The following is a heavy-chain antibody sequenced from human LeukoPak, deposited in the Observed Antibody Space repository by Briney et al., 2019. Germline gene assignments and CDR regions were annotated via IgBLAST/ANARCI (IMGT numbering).Heavy chain of an antibody. Sequence: SETLSLTCTVSGGSISSSSYHWGWIRQPPGKGLEWIGGIYYSGSTYYNPSLKSRVTISVDTSKNQFSLKLSSVTAADTAVYYCARSYYDILTGYYKGGYYFDYWGQGTLVTVSS. CDR3: ARSYYDILTGYYKGGYYFDY. CDR1: GGSISSSSYH. CDR2: IYYSGST. V-gene: IGHV4-39*01. J-gene: IGHJ4*02. D-gene: IGHD3-9*01.